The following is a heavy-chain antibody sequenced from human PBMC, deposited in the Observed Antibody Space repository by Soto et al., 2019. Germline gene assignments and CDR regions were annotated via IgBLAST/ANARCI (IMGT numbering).Heavy chain of an antibody. CDR3: AKDRIQVGAAPTYAEYFQH. CDR1: GFTFSSYA. CDR2: ISGSGGST. D-gene: IGHD6-6*01. V-gene: IGHV3-23*01. Sequence: EVQLLESGGGLVQPGGSLRLSCAASGFTFSSYAMSWVRQAPGKGLEWVSAISGSGGSTYYADSVKGRFTISRDNSKNTLYLQMNSLRADDTAVYYCAKDRIQVGAAPTYAEYFQHWGQGTLVTISS. J-gene: IGHJ1*01.